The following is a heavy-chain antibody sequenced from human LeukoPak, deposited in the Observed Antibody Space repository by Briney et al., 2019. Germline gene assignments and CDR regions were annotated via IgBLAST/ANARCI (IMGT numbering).Heavy chain of an antibody. CDR1: GFSVSYNN. J-gene: IGHJ4*02. Sequence: PGGSLRLSCAAPGFSVSYNNMNWVRQAPGKGLEWVSVIQGGGNTYYADSVKGRFTISRDNSKNTLYLQMNSLRVEDTAFYYCARVGSPTYGDFDYWGQGTLVTVFS. CDR3: ARVGSPTYGDFDY. CDR2: IQGGGNT. V-gene: IGHV3-53*01. D-gene: IGHD4-17*01.